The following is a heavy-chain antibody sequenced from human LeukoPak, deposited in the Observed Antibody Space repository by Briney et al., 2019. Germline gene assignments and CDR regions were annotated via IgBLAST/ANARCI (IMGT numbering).Heavy chain of an antibody. Sequence: ASVTVSCKASGFTFTSYGVTWVRHAPGQGSEWKGWVSAYNGNTKYAQKFQGRITMTTDTSTSTVHMELRSLRSDDTAVYYCARGGSSGIYGMDVWGQGTTVTVSS. CDR3: ARGGSSGIYGMDV. CDR1: GFTFTSYG. J-gene: IGHJ6*02. V-gene: IGHV1-18*01. CDR2: VSAYNGNT. D-gene: IGHD3-22*01.